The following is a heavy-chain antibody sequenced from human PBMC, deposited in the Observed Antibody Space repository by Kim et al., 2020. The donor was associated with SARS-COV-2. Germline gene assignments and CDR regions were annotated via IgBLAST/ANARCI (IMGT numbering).Heavy chain of an antibody. CDR2: INPSGGST. CDR1: GYTFTSYY. D-gene: IGHD5-12*01. Sequence: ASVKVSCKASGYTFTSYYMHWVRQAPGQGLEWMGIINPSGGSTSYAQKFQGRVTMTRDTSTSTVYMELSSLRSEDTAVYYCARDPRVDGYNYYFDYWGQGTLVTVSS. J-gene: IGHJ4*02. V-gene: IGHV1-46*01. CDR3: ARDPRVDGYNYYFDY.